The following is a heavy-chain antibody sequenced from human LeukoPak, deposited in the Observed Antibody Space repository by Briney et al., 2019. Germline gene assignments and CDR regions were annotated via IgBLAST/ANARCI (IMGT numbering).Heavy chain of an antibody. V-gene: IGHV4-34*01. CDR1: GGSFSGYY. J-gene: IGHJ4*02. CDR3: ASNGYDFWSGYSIFFDY. Sequence: SETLSLTCAVYGGSFSGYYWSWIRQPRGKGLEWIGEINHSGSTNYNPSLKSRVTISVDTSKNQFSLKLSSVTAADTAVYYCASNGYDFWSGYSIFFDYWGQGTLVTVSS. CDR2: INHSGST. D-gene: IGHD3-3*01.